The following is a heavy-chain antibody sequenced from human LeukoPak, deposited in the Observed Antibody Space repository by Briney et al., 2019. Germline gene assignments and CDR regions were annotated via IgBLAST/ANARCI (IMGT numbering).Heavy chain of an antibody. Sequence: ASVKVSCKASGYTFSNYHIHWVRQAPGQGMEWMGIINPRYGSTTYAQNFQGRVTMTRDMSTSTVYMELSSLRSEDTAVHYCAREEARDGSTGYYFDYWGQGTLLTVSS. J-gene: IGHJ4*02. CDR3: AREEARDGSTGYYFDY. CDR1: GYTFSNYH. D-gene: IGHD5-24*01. V-gene: IGHV1-46*01. CDR2: INPRYGST.